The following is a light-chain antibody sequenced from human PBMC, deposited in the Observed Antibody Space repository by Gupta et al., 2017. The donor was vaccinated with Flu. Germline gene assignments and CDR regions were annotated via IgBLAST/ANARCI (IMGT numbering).Light chain of an antibody. CDR2: DVS. J-gene: IGLJ2*01. CDR1: TSEVGGDNY. Sequence: ITISCTGTTSEVGGDNYVSWYHPPPGKPHNLMIYDVSKRPAGVASRFSASKSGNTASLTXSXHEDEDXAEYYGSADTSSSTVVFGGGTKLTVL. CDR3: SADTSSSTVV. V-gene: IGLV2-14*04.